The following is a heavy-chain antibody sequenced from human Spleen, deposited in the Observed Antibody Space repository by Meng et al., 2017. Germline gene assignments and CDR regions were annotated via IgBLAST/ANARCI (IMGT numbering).Heavy chain of an antibody. CDR2: ISGSGGSV. V-gene: IGHV3-23*01. Sequence: GESLKISCAASGFTFSSYAMSWVRQAPGKGLEWVSGISGSGGSVYHADSVKGRFTISRDNSKKTLYMQMYSLRAEDTAVYYCATFSGSYYYNWFDPWGQGTLVTVSS. CDR3: ATFSGSYYYNWFDP. CDR1: GFTFSSYA. D-gene: IGHD1-26*01. J-gene: IGHJ5*02.